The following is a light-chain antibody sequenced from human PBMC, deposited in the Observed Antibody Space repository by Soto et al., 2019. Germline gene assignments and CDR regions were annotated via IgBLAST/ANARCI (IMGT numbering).Light chain of an antibody. V-gene: IGLV2-14*01. J-gene: IGLJ1*01. CDR1: SSDVGGYNF. Sequence: QSVLTQPASVSGSPGQSITISCTGTSSDVGGYNFVSWYQQHPDKAPKLMIYDVTNRPSGVSNRFSGSKSGNTASLTISGLQAEDEADYYCRSYTSISTYVFGTGTKVNVL. CDR3: RSYTSISTYV. CDR2: DVT.